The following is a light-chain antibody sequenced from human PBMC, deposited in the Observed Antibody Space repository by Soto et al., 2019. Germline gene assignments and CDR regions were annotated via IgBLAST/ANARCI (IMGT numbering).Light chain of an antibody. CDR1: QSISSW. V-gene: IGKV1-5*03. Sequence: DTQMTQSTSTLSASVGDRVTITCRASQSISSWLAWYQQKPGKAPKLLIYKASTLQSGVPSSFSGGGSGTEFTLTISSLQPDDFATYYCQQYDSYPLTFGGGTKVEIK. CDR2: KAS. CDR3: QQYDSYPLT. J-gene: IGKJ4*01.